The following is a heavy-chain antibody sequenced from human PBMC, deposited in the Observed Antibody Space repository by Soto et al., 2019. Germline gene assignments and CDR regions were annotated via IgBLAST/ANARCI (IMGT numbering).Heavy chain of an antibody. D-gene: IGHD3-10*01. CDR2: IYYSGST. CDR1: GGSISIGGYY. CDR3: ARSYGSGSYSAGIGY. V-gene: IGHV4-31*03. Sequence: SETLSLTCTVSGGSISIGGYYWSWIRQHPGKGLEWIGYIYYSGSTYYNPSLKSRVTISVDTSKNQFSLKVSSVTAADTAVYYCARSYGSGSYSAGIGYWGQGTLVTVSS. J-gene: IGHJ4*02.